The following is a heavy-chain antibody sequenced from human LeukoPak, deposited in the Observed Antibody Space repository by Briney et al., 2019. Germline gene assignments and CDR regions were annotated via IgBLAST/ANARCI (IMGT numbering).Heavy chain of an antibody. V-gene: IGHV4-39*07. J-gene: IGHJ4*02. Sequence: TSETLSLTCNVSGGSISSSSYYWGWIRQPPGKGLEWIGSIYYSGSTYYNPSLKSRVTISVDTSKNQFSLKLSSVTAADTAVYYCARALSRRGLPMADYWGQGTLVTVSS. CDR1: GGSISSSSYY. CDR2: IYYSGST. D-gene: IGHD3-10*01. CDR3: ARALSRRGLPMADY.